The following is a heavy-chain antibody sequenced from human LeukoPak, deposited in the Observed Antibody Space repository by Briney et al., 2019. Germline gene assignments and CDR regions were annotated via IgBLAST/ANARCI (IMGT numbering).Heavy chain of an antibody. D-gene: IGHD6-25*01. CDR1: GCSFSSYY. V-gene: IGHV4-59*08. Sequence: SESLCLTCTASGCSFSSYYMRWIRQPPGKGLEWIGYIYYSGSTNYNPSLKSRVTISVDTSKNQFSLKLSSVTAADTAVYYCARQGGGFWYFDLWGRGTLVTVSS. CDR2: IYYSGST. J-gene: IGHJ2*01. CDR3: ARQGGGFWYFDL.